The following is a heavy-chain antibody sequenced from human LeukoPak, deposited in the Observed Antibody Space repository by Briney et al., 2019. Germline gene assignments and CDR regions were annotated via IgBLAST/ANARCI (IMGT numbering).Heavy chain of an antibody. Sequence: GGSLRLSCAASGFTFSSYWMSWVRQAPGKGLEWVANIKQDGSEKYYVDSVKGRLTISRDNAKNSLYLQMNSLRAEDTAVYYCWTTVTTGDYWGQGTLVTVSS. D-gene: IGHD4-17*01. J-gene: IGHJ4*02. CDR2: IKQDGSEK. CDR1: GFTFSSYW. V-gene: IGHV3-7*01. CDR3: WTTVTTGDY.